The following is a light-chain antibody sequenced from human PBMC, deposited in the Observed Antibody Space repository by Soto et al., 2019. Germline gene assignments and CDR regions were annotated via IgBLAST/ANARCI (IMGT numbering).Light chain of an antibody. V-gene: IGKV3-20*01. CDR1: QSVSSSY. Sequence: EIVLTQSPGTLSLSPGERATLSCRASQSVSSSYLAWYQQKPGQAPRLLIYAASSRATGIPDRFSGSGSGTEFTLTISRLEPEDFALYYCQQYDSSPLTFGPGTKVDIK. J-gene: IGKJ3*01. CDR2: AAS. CDR3: QQYDSSPLT.